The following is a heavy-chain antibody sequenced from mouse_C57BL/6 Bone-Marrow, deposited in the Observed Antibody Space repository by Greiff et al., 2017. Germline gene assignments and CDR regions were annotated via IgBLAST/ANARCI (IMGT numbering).Heavy chain of an antibody. J-gene: IGHJ3*01. D-gene: IGHD2-1*01. V-gene: IGHV1-81*01. Sequence: QVQLQQSGAELARPGASVKLSCKASGYTFTSYGISWVKQRTGQGLEWIGEIYPRSGNTYYNEKFKGKATLTADKSSSTAYMELRSLTSEDSAVYVCAREGNYGNPWFAYWGQGTLVTVSA. CDR2: IYPRSGNT. CDR3: AREGNYGNPWFAY. CDR1: GYTFTSYG.